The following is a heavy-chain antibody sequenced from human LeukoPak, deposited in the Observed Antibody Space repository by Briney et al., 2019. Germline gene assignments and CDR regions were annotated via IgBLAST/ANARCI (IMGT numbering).Heavy chain of an antibody. D-gene: IGHD3-3*01. CDR3: AKNGYDFWSGSLDV. V-gene: IGHV3-30*18. Sequence: GGSLRLSCAASGFTFSSYGMHWVRQAPGKGLEWVAVISYDGSNKYYADSVKGRFTISRDNSKNTLYLQMNSLRAEDTAVYYCAKNGYDFWSGSLDVWGQGTTVTVSS. CDR1: GFTFSSYG. CDR2: ISYDGSNK. J-gene: IGHJ6*02.